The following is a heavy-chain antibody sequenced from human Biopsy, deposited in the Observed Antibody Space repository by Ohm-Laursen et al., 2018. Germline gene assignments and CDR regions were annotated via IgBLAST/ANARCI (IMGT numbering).Heavy chain of an antibody. CDR3: VRGRAY. Sequence: LSLTCAASGFTVSTTYMSWVRQAPGKGLEWVSIIYLDGNTYYTDSVKGRFTISRDNSKNALYLQMNSLRPADTAKYYCVRGRAYWGQGTLVTVSS. V-gene: IGHV3-53*01. CDR1: GFTVSTTY. J-gene: IGHJ4*02. CDR2: IYLDGNT.